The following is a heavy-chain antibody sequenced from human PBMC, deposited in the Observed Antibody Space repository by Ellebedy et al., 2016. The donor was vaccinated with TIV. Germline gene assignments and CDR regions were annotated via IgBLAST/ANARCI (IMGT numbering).Heavy chain of an antibody. V-gene: IGHV5-51*01. CDR3: ARLWFGDTDRYFDY. Sequence: GESLKISCKGSGYSFSSYWIGWVRQLPGKGLEWMCIINPGDSDTSYSPSFQGQVTISADKSISTAYRQWGSLKASDTGMYYCARLWFGDTDRYFDYWGQGTLVTVSS. CDR1: GYSFSSYW. D-gene: IGHD3-10*01. CDR2: INPGDSDT. J-gene: IGHJ4*02.